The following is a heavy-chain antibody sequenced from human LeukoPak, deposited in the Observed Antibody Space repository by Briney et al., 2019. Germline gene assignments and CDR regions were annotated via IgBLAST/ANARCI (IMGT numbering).Heavy chain of an antibody. CDR3: VRGGSPPTSTWSLDE. Sequence: GGSLRLSCAASGFTFSSYAMHWVRQAPGKGLEWAAVISYNARHEYYRDSVKGRFSISRDNSKNTVSLQMDSLTIEDTAVYYCVRGGSPPTSTWSLDEWGQGTLVSVSS. V-gene: IGHV3-30*04. CDR1: GFTFSSYA. CDR2: ISYNARHE. J-gene: IGHJ4*02. D-gene: IGHD2-2*01.